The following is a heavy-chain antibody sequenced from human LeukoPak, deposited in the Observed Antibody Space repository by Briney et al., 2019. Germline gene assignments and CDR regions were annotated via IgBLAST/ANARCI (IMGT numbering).Heavy chain of an antibody. D-gene: IGHD3-9*01. V-gene: IGHV3-21*05. Sequence: GGSLRLSCAASGFTFSGFSMNWVRQAPGQGLEWVSYISGPSAHIYYTDSVRGRFTISRDNARNSLYLQMNSLRAEDTAVYYCARDLNAFDIWGQGTMVTVSS. J-gene: IGHJ3*02. CDR1: GFTFSGFS. CDR2: ISGPSAHI. CDR3: ARDLNAFDI.